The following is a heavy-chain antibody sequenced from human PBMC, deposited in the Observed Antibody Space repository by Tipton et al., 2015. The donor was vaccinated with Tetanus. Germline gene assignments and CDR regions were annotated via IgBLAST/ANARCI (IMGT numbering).Heavy chain of an antibody. CDR2: INWNGVNM. V-gene: IGHV3-9*01. CDR1: GFKFEGFA. Sequence: SLRLSCSASGFKFEGFAMFWVRQAPGKGLEWVSRINWNGVNMAYGDSVRGRFTISRDNAKNSLYLQMNSLRSEDTAVYYCARGRGRGAFDLWGQGTMVTVSS. J-gene: IGHJ3*01. CDR3: ARGRGRGAFDL. D-gene: IGHD2-15*01.